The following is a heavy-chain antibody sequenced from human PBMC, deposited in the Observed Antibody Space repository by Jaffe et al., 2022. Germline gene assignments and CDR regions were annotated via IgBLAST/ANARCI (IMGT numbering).Heavy chain of an antibody. V-gene: IGHV3-43D*04. CDR2: ISWDGGST. CDR3: AKDPPPPYSSSWYFSWAFDI. J-gene: IGHJ3*02. Sequence: EVQLVESGGVVVQPGGSLRLSCAASGFTFDDYAMHWVRQAPGKGLEWVSLISWDGGSTYYADSVKGRFTISRDNSKNSLYLQMNSLRAEDTALYYCAKDPPPPYSSSWYFSWAFDIWGQGTMVTVSS. CDR1: GFTFDDYA. D-gene: IGHD6-13*01.